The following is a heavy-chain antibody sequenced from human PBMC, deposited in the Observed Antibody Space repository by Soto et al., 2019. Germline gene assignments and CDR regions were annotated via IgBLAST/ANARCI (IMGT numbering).Heavy chain of an antibody. Sequence: KFQGRVTITRDTSASTAYMELSSLRSEDTAVYYCAREDPAMDFDYWGQGTLVTVSS. V-gene: IGHV1-3*01. J-gene: IGHJ4*02. CDR3: AREDPAMDFDY. D-gene: IGHD5-18*01.